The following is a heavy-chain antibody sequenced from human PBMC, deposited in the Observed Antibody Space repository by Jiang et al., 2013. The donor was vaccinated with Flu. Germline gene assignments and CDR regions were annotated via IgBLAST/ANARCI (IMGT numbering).Heavy chain of an antibody. Sequence: KPTQTLTLTCTVSGFSLSGSGVCVTWIRQPPGKALEWLALIDWEDDRYYSTSLRTRLTISKETSKKQVVLTMTNMDPVDTGTYYCARVGLGYVGNNGMHSDYWGQGILVTVSS. CDR2: IDWEDDR. CDR3: ARVGLGYVGNNGMHSDY. CDR1: GFSLSGSGVC. V-gene: IGHV2-70*01. J-gene: IGHJ4*02. D-gene: IGHD2-8*01.